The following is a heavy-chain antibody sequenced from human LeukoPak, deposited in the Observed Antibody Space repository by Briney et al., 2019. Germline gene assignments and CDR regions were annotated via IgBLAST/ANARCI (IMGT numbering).Heavy chain of an antibody. CDR2: ISYDGSNK. D-gene: IGHD1-26*01. CDR3: ASSIVGAPVVFDY. CDR1: GFTFSSYA. J-gene: IGHJ4*02. V-gene: IGHV3-30-3*01. Sequence: GRSLRLSCAASGFTFSSYAMHWVRQAPGKGLEWVAVISYDGSNKYYADSVKGRFTISRDNSKNTLYLQMNSLRAGDTAVYYCASSIVGAPVVFDYWGQGTLVTVSS.